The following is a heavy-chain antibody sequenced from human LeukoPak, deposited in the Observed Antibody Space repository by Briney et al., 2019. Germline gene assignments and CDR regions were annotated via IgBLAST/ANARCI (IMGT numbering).Heavy chain of an antibody. CDR2: IYYSGST. D-gene: IGHD3-16*02. V-gene: IGHV4-59*05. CDR1: GGSISSYY. J-gene: IGHJ4*02. Sequence: SETLSLTCTVSGGSISSYYWSWIRQPAGKGLEWIGSIYYSGSTYYNPSLKSRVTISVDTSKNQFSLKLSSVTAADTAVYYCASYRDISYYFDYWGQGTLVTVSS. CDR3: ASYRDISYYFDY.